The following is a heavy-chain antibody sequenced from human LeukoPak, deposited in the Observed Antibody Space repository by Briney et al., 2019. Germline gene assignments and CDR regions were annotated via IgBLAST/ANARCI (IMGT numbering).Heavy chain of an antibody. J-gene: IGHJ4*02. CDR3: AKDLTRIVGATGY. CDR2: ISGSGGST. CDR1: GFTFSSYA. V-gene: IGHV3-23*01. D-gene: IGHD1-26*01. Sequence: GGSLRLSCAASGFTFSSYAMSWVRQAPGKGLEWVSAISGSGGSTYYADSVKGRFTISRDNSKNTLYLQMNSLGAEDTAVYYCAKDLTRIVGATGYWGQGTLVTVSS.